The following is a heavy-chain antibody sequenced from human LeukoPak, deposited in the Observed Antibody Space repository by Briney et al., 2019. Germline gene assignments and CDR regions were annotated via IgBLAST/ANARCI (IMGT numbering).Heavy chain of an antibody. D-gene: IGHD3-10*01. CDR3: AKDLDYYGSGSDPVFDY. CDR1: GFTFSNYA. J-gene: IGHJ4*02. Sequence: PGGSLRLSCAASGFTFSNYAMAWVRQGPGKGLEWVSGISGNGGTTYYADSVKGRFTISRDNSKNTLYLQMNSLRAEDTAVYYCAKDLDYYGSGSDPVFDYWGQGTLVTVSS. V-gene: IGHV3-23*01. CDR2: ISGNGGTT.